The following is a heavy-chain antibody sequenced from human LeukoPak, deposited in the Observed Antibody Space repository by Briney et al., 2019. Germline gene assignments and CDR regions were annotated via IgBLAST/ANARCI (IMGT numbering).Heavy chain of an antibody. Sequence: ASVKVSCKASGYTFTRNYIHWVRQAPGRRLEWMGMIYPRDGSTSYAQKFQGRVTVTRDTSTSTVHMELSGLRSEDTAVYYCARDQEGFDYWGQGTLVTVSS. CDR1: GYTFTRNY. CDR3: ARDQEGFDY. V-gene: IGHV1-46*01. CDR2: IYPRDGST. J-gene: IGHJ4*02.